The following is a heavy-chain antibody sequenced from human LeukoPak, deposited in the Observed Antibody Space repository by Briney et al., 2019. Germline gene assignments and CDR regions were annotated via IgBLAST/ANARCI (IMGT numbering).Heavy chain of an antibody. CDR1: GYTFTNYY. Sequence: ASVKVSCKASGYTFTNYYMHWVRQAPGQGLEWMGWINPNSGGTNYAQKFQGRVTMTRDTSISTAYMELSRLRSDDTAVYYCARRGYSYAVNPDAFDIWGQGTMVTVSS. J-gene: IGHJ3*02. D-gene: IGHD5-18*01. CDR2: INPNSGGT. CDR3: ARRGYSYAVNPDAFDI. V-gene: IGHV1-2*02.